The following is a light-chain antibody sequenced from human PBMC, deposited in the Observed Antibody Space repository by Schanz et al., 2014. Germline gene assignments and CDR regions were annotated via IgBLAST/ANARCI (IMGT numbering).Light chain of an antibody. V-gene: IGKV3D-20*02. CDR3: QQRDNWPLLT. CDR1: QSVSNSY. CDR2: GAS. J-gene: IGKJ4*01. Sequence: EIVLTQSPGTLSLSPGERATLSCRASQSVSNSYLAWYQQKPGQAPRLLIHGASSRATGIPARFSGSGSGTDFTLTISSLEPEDFAVYYCQQRDNWPLLTFGGGTKVEI.